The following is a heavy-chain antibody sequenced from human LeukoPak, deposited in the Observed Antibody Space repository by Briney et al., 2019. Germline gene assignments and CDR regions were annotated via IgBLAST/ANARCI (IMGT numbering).Heavy chain of an antibody. CDR3: ARGFFVDSFDY. J-gene: IGHJ4*02. D-gene: IGHD3-3*01. V-gene: IGHV3-30-3*01. CDR1: GFTFSSYA. Sequence: GGSLRLSCAASGFTFSSYAMHWVRQAPGKGLEWVAVISYDGSNKYYADSVKGRFTISRDNSKNTLYLQMNSLRAEDTAAYYCARGFFVDSFDYWGQGTLVTVSS. CDR2: ISYDGSNK.